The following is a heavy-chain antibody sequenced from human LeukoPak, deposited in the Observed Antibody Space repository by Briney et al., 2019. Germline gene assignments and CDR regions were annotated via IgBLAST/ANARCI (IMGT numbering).Heavy chain of an antibody. J-gene: IGHJ4*02. CDR2: IRYDGSNK. Sequence: GGSLRLSCAASGFTFSSYGMHWVRQAPRKGLEWVAFIRYDGSNKYYADSVKGRLTISRDNSKNTLYLQMTSLRGDDSAVYYCAKEKNSYSSSSGQGYWGQGTLVTVSS. CDR3: AKEKNSYSSSSGQGY. V-gene: IGHV3-30*02. D-gene: IGHD6-6*01. CDR1: GFTFSSYG.